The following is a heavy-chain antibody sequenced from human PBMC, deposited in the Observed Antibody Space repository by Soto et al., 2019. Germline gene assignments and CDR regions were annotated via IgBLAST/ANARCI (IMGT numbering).Heavy chain of an antibody. CDR2: ISWDGGST. D-gene: IGHD3-22*01. CDR1: GFTFDDYT. CDR3: AKDGRVEMATMIFDY. V-gene: IGHV3-43*01. Sequence: GGSLRLSCAASGFTFDDYTMHWVRQAPGKGLEWVSLISWDGGSTCYADSVKGRFTISRDNSKNSLYLQMNSLRTEDTALYYCAKDGRVEMATMIFDYWGQGTLVTVSS. J-gene: IGHJ4*02.